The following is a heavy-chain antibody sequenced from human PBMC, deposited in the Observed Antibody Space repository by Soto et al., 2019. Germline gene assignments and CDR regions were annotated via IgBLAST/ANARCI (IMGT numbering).Heavy chain of an antibody. D-gene: IGHD4-4*01. V-gene: IGHV4-34*01. Sequence: PSETLSLTCAVYGGSFSGYYWSWIRQPPGKGLEWIGEINHSGSTNYNPSLKSRVTISVDTSKNQFSLKLSSVTAADTAVYYCARGLSLQTLHYWGQGTLVTVSS. CDR3: ARGLSLQTLHY. CDR2: INHSGST. J-gene: IGHJ4*02. CDR1: GGSFSGYY.